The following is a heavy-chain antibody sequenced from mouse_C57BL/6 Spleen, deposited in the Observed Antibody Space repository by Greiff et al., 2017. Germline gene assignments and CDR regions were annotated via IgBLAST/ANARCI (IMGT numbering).Heavy chain of an antibody. Sequence: QVQLQQPGAELVKPGASVKMSCKASGYTFTSYWITWVKQRPGQGLEWIGDIYPGSGSTNYNEKVKSKATLTVDTSSSTAYMQLSSLTSEDSAVYYCARRGGDGYSAWFAYWGQGTLVTVSA. J-gene: IGHJ3*01. V-gene: IGHV1-55*01. D-gene: IGHD2-3*01. CDR3: ARRGGDGYSAWFAY. CDR1: GYTFTSYW. CDR2: IYPGSGST.